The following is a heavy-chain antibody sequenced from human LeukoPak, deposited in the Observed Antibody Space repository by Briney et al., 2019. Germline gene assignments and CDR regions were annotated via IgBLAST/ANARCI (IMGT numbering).Heavy chain of an antibody. CDR2: ISSSSSYI. J-gene: IGHJ6*03. V-gene: IGHV3-21*01. CDR1: GFTFSGYS. Sequence: GGSLRLSCAASGFTFSGYSMNWVRQAPGKGLEWVSSISSSSSYIYYADSVKGRFTISRDNAKNSLYLQMNSLRAEDTAVYYCARVGQRWLQFDYYYMDVWGKGTTVTVSS. CDR3: ARVGQRWLQFDYYYMDV. D-gene: IGHD5-24*01.